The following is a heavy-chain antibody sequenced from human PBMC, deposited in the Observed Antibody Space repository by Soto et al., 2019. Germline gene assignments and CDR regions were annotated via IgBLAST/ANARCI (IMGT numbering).Heavy chain of an antibody. CDR1: GGSISSYY. D-gene: IGHD2-8*01. V-gene: IGHV4-59*01. Sequence: PSDTLSVTCTVSGGSISSYYWSRIRQPPGKGLEWIGYIYYSGSTNYNPSLKSRVTMSVDTSKNQFSLKLSSVTAADTAVYYCAREFPDIVPPYYYYYMDVWGKGTTVTVSS. CDR3: AREFPDIVPPYYYYYMDV. CDR2: IYYSGST. J-gene: IGHJ6*03.